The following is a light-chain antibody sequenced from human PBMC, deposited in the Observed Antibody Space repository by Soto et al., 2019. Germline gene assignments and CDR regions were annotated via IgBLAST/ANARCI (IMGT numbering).Light chain of an antibody. V-gene: IGKV3-20*01. J-gene: IGKJ1*01. Sequence: EIVLTQSPGTLSLSPGERVTISCRASQSVRSNYLAWYQQKPGQAPRLLIYGASNRATGIPGRFSGSGSGTDFTLTISRLEPGDFAVYYCQQYGDSPPWTFGQGTKVEIK. CDR1: QSVRSNY. CDR2: GAS. CDR3: QQYGDSPPWT.